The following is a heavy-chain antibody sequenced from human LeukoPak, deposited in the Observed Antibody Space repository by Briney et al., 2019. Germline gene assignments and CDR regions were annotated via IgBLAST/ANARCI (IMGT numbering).Heavy chain of an antibody. Sequence: SETLSLTCTVSGGSISSYYWSWIRQPPGKGLEWIGFIYYSGSTNYNLPLKSRVTISVDTSKNQFSLKLSFVTAADTAVYYCARHLGSGRQQRFDPWGQGTLVTVSS. J-gene: IGHJ5*02. CDR2: IYYSGST. CDR1: GGSISSYY. CDR3: ARHLGSGRQQRFDP. V-gene: IGHV4-59*08. D-gene: IGHD3-10*01.